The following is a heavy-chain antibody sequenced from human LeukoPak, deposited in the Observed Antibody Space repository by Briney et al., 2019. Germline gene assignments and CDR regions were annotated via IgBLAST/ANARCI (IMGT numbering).Heavy chain of an antibody. V-gene: IGHV3-66*01. CDR1: GFTFGDYA. CDR3: ARGPSGHHNT. D-gene: IGHD5-12*01. CDR2: IYSGGST. Sequence: GSLRLSCTASGFTFGDYAMTWVRQAPGKGLEWVSLIYSGGSTYYADSVKGRFTISRDNSKNTLYLQMNSLRAEDTAVYYCARGPSGHHNTGGQGTLVTVSS. J-gene: IGHJ4*02.